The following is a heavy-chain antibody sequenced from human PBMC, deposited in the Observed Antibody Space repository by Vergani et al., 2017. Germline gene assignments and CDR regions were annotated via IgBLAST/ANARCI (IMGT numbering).Heavy chain of an antibody. J-gene: IGHJ6*03. V-gene: IGHV3-11*01. Sequence: VQLLESGGDLVQPGGSLRLSCAASGFTFSDYYMSWIRQAPGKGLEWVSYISSSGSTIYYADSVKGRFTISRDNAKNSLYLQMNSLRAEDTAVYYCARDRAVVVPAASPYYYYYYYMDVWGKGTTVTVSS. D-gene: IGHD2-2*01. CDR2: ISSSGSTI. CDR1: GFTFSDYY. CDR3: ARDRAVVVPAASPYYYYYYYMDV.